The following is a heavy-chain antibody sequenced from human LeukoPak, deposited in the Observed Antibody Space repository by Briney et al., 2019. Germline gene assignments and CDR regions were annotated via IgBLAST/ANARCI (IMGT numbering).Heavy chain of an antibody. CDR2: ISSSSSYI. CDR3: AREFGDFWSGLNWFDP. D-gene: IGHD3-3*01. V-gene: IGHV3-21*01. CDR1: GFTFSKFA. J-gene: IGHJ5*02. Sequence: GGSLRLSCAASGFTFSKFAMSWVRQAPGKGLEWVSSISSSSSYIYYADSVKGRFTISRDNAKNSLYLQMNSLRAEDTAVYYCAREFGDFWSGLNWFDPWGQGTLVTVSS.